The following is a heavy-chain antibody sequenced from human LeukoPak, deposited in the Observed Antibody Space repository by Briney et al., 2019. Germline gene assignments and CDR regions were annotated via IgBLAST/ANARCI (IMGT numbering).Heavy chain of an antibody. Sequence: GGSLRLSCAASGFTFDDYGMSWVRQAPGKGLEWVSGINWNGGSTGYADSVKGRFTISRDNAKTSLYLQMNSLRAEDTAVYYCARGLSGVTGYTYGRGIDYWGQGTLVTVSS. J-gene: IGHJ4*02. CDR3: ARGLSGVTGYTYGRGIDY. D-gene: IGHD5-18*01. V-gene: IGHV3-20*04. CDR1: GFTFDDYG. CDR2: INWNGGST.